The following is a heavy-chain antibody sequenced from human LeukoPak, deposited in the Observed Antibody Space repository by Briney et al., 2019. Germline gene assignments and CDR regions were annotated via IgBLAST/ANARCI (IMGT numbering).Heavy chain of an antibody. Sequence: KPSETLSLTCTVSGGSISSYYWSWIRQPPGKGLEWIGYIYYSGSTNYNPSLKSRVTISVDTSKNQFSLKLSSVTAADTAVYYCARGLAAAGTFDHWGQGTLVTVSS. D-gene: IGHD6-13*01. CDR1: GGSISSYY. CDR2: IYYSGST. V-gene: IGHV4-59*01. J-gene: IGHJ4*02. CDR3: ARGLAAAGTFDH.